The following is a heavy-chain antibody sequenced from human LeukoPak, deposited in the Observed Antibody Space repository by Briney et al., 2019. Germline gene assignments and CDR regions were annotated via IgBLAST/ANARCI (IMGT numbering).Heavy chain of an antibody. J-gene: IGHJ4*02. V-gene: IGHV3-66*02. CDR3: ARAPYDSSANYFDY. CDR1: GFTVSSNY. CDR2: IYSGGST. D-gene: IGHD3-22*01. Sequence: GGSLRLSRAASGFTVSSNYMSWVRQAPEKGLEWVSVIYSGGSTYYADSVKGRFTISRDNSKNTLYLQMNSLRAEDTAVYYCARAPYDSSANYFDYWGQGTLVTVSS.